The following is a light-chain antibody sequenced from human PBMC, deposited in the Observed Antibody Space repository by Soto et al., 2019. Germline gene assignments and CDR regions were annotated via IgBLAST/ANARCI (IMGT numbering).Light chain of an antibody. CDR2: EAS. Sequence: AIQMTQSPSSLAAPVGDRVTITCRASQGIRTDLGWYQQRPGKAPKLLIYEASNLRSEAPSRFSGSGSGTVFTLTISSLQPEDFATYYCLQDHNYPFTFGPGTKVEI. CDR1: QGIRTD. CDR3: LQDHNYPFT. V-gene: IGKV1-6*01. J-gene: IGKJ3*01.